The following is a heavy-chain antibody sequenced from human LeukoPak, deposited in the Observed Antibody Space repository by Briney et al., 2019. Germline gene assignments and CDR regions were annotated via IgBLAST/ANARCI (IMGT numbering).Heavy chain of an antibody. CDR2: ISGSGGST. CDR1: GFTFSSYA. D-gene: IGHD5-12*01. V-gene: IGHV3-23*01. CDR3: ARAIVATTKYYFDF. J-gene: IGHJ4*02. Sequence: HAGGSLRLSCAASGFTFSSYAMSWVRQAPGKGLEWVSAISGSGGSTYYANSVRGRFTISRDNSKNTLYLQMNSLRAEDTAVYYCARAIVATTKYYFDFWGLGALVTVSS.